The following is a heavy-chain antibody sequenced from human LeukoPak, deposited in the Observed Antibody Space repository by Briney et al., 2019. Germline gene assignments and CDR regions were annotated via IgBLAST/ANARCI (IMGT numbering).Heavy chain of an antibody. J-gene: IGHJ4*02. D-gene: IGHD1-26*01. CDR3: ATGMEGATQPFDY. V-gene: IGHV1-69*13. Sequence: ASVKVSCKASGGTFGSYAISWVRQAPGQGLEWMGGIIPIFGTANYAQKFQGRVTITADESTSTAYMELSSLRSEDTAVYYCATGMEGATQPFDYWGQGTLVTVSS. CDR2: IIPIFGTA. CDR1: GGTFGSYA.